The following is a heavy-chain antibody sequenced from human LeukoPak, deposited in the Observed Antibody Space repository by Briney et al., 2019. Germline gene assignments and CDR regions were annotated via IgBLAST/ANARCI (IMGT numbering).Heavy chain of an antibody. J-gene: IGHJ6*03. D-gene: IGHD2-2*01. CDR2: IYYSGST. Sequence: PSETLSLTCTVSGGSISSYYWSWVRQPPGKGLEWIGYIYYSGSTSYNPSLKSRVTISIDTSNNQFSLKLTSVTAADTAVYYCARGLLKGQLHLGYSYYMDVWGKGTTITVSS. CDR1: GGSISSYY. CDR3: ARGLLKGQLHLGYSYYMDV. V-gene: IGHV4-59*01.